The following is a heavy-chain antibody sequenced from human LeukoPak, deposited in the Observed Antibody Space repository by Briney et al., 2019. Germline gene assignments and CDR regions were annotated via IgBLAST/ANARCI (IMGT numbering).Heavy chain of an antibody. D-gene: IGHD3-3*01. CDR3: ARHATTLRFLGSMDV. J-gene: IGHJ6*04. V-gene: IGHV4-39*01. CDR2: IYYSGST. CDR1: GGTISSSSYY. Sequence: SETLSLTCTVSGGTISSSSYYWGWIRQPPGKGLEWIGSIYYSGSTYYNPSLKSRVTISVDTSKNQFSLKLSSVTAADTAVYYCARHATTLRFLGSMDVWGKGTTVTVSS.